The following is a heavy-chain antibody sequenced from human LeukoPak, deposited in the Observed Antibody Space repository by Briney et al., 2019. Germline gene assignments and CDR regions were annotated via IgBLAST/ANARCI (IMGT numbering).Heavy chain of an antibody. Sequence: SETLSLTCAVSGGSLSSYYWSWIRQPPGKGLEYIGYVYHTGSTNYNPSLTSRVTISLDTSENQFPLKLSSVTAADTAVYYCAGDYGGSRFDYWGQGTLVTVSS. D-gene: IGHD4-23*01. J-gene: IGHJ4*02. CDR3: AGDYGGSRFDY. V-gene: IGHV4-59*12. CDR2: VYHTGST. CDR1: GGSLSSYY.